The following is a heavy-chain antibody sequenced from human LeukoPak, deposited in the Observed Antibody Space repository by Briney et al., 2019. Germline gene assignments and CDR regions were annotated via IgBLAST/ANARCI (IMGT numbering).Heavy chain of an antibody. CDR3: ARDSPGGWLQFGYYYYGMDV. CDR2: ISAYNGNT. V-gene: IGHV1-18*01. CDR1: GYTFTSYG. D-gene: IGHD5-24*01. J-gene: IGHJ6*02. Sequence: ASVKVSCKASGYTFTSYGISWVRQAPGQGLEWMGWISAYNGNTNYAQKLQGRVTMTTDTSTSTAYMELRSLRSDDTAVYYCARDSPGGWLQFGYYYYGMDVWGQGTTVTVSS.